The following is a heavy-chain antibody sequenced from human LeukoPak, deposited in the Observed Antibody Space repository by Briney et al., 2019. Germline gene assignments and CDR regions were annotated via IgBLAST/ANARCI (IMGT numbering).Heavy chain of an antibody. CDR3: ARGDYSGTYYWFDP. D-gene: IGHD1-26*01. CDR2: IYNSYSGST. CDR1: GGSISSYY. J-gene: IGHJ5*02. V-gene: IGHV4-59*01. Sequence: PSETLSLTCTVSGGSISSYYWSWIRQSPGRGLEWIGYIYNSYSGSTDYNPSLRSRVTISVDMSKSQLSLNLTSVTAADTAVYYCARGDYSGTYYWFDPWGQGIQVTVSP.